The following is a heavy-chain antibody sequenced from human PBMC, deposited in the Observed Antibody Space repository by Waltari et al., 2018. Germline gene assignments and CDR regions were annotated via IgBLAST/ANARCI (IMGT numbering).Heavy chain of an antibody. D-gene: IGHD3-16*01. Sequence: QVQLVQSGAELKKPGASVKVSCEASGFTVTNDYTHWVGQAPGYGLEWMRRINPRGSSSTYAQKFQGRVTLTRDTSASKVYMEVTGLRTEDTAVYYCARPRSQFSEAFDLGYWGQGTLVTVSS. CDR3: ARPRSQFSEAFDLGY. V-gene: IGHV1-46*01. J-gene: IGHJ4*02. CDR2: INPRGSSS. CDR1: GFTVTNDY.